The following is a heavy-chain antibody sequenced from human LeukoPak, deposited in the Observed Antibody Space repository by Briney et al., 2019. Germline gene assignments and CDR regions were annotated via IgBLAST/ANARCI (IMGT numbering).Heavy chain of an antibody. J-gene: IGHJ4*02. CDR2: ISYDESNK. V-gene: IGHV3-30*04. Sequence: GGSLRLFCAASGFTFSSYALHWVRQSPGKGLEWVSVISYDESNKYYADSVKGRFTISRDNSKNTLYLQMNSLRAEDTAVYYCAKYTTFWSGYYSANFGYWGRGTLVTVSS. D-gene: IGHD3-3*01. CDR1: GFTFSSYA. CDR3: AKYTTFWSGYYSANFGY.